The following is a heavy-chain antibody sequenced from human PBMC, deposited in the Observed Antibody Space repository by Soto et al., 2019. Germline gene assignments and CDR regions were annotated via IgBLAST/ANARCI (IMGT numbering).Heavy chain of an antibody. J-gene: IGHJ4*02. CDR3: ASPGDYWYYFDY. D-gene: IGHD4-17*01. CDR2: IYYSGST. Sequence: QLQLQESGPGLVKPSETLSLTCTVSGGSISSSSYYWGWIRQPPGKGLEWIGSIYYSGSTYYNPSLKSRVTISVDTSKNQFSLKLSSVTAADTAVYYCASPGDYWYYFDYWGQGTLVTVSS. CDR1: GGSISSSSYY. V-gene: IGHV4-39*01.